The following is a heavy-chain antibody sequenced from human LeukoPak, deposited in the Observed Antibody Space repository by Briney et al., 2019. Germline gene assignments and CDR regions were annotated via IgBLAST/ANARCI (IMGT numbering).Heavy chain of an antibody. CDR3: ARLFFLGSNWFDP. J-gene: IGHJ5*02. CDR2: IYPGDSDT. D-gene: IGHD2/OR15-2a*01. Sequence: GESLKISCKGSGYSFNTYWIGWVRQMPGKGLEWMGIIYPGDSDTKYSPSFQGQVTISADKSISTAYLQWSSLKASDTAMYYCARLFFLGSNWFDPWGQGTLVTVSS. CDR1: GYSFNTYW. V-gene: IGHV5-51*01.